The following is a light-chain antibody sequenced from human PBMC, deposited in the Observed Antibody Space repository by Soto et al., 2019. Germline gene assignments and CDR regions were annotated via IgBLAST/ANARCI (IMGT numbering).Light chain of an antibody. CDR3: QQYGSSTGYT. Sequence: EIVLTQSPGTLSLSPGERATLSCRASQSVSSSYLAWYQQKPGPAPRLLIYGASSRATGIPDRFSGSGSGTDFTLTISRLEPEDFAVYYCQQYGSSTGYTFGQGTKLEIK. CDR1: QSVSSSY. CDR2: GAS. J-gene: IGKJ2*01. V-gene: IGKV3-20*01.